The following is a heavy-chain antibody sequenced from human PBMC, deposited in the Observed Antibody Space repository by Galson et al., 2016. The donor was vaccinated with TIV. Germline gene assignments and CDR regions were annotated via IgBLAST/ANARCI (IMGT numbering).Heavy chain of an antibody. CDR1: GGTFSSYA. CDR3: ARAGNDILTGRYYYYYYGMDV. Sequence: SVKVSCKGSGGTFSSYAINWVRQAPGQGLEWMGGISPFFGTANYAQKFQGRVSITTDESRSTAYMELSSLRSEDTAVYYCARAGNDILTGRYYYYYYGMDVWGQGATVTVSS. J-gene: IGHJ6*02. CDR2: ISPFFGTA. D-gene: IGHD3-9*01. V-gene: IGHV1-69*05.